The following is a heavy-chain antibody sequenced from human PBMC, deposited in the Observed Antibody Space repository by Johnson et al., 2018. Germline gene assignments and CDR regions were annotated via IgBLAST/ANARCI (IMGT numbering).Heavy chain of an antibody. J-gene: IGHJ6*04. Sequence: VQLVQSGGGLVQPGRSLRLSCTASGFTFDDYAMHWVRQAPGKGLEWVSGISWNSGSIGYADSVKGRFTISRDNAKNSLYLQMNSLRAEDTAVYYCAKGATVTAGDGMDVWGKGTTVTDSS. CDR2: ISWNSGSI. CDR1: GFTFDDYA. D-gene: IGHD4-11*01. CDR3: AKGATVTAGDGMDV. V-gene: IGHV3-9*01.